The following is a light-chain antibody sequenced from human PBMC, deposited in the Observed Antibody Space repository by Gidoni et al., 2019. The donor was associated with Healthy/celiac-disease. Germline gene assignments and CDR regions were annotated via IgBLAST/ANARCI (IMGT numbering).Light chain of an antibody. V-gene: IGKV3-15*01. J-gene: IGKJ4*01. CDR1: QSVSSN. CDR2: GAS. CDR3: QQYNKWPSLT. Sequence: EIVMTQSPATLSVSPGERATLSCRASQSVSSNLAWYQQKPGQAPRLLIYGASTRATGIPARFSGSGSGTEFTLTISSLQSEDFAVYYCQQYNKWPSLTFXGXTKVEIK.